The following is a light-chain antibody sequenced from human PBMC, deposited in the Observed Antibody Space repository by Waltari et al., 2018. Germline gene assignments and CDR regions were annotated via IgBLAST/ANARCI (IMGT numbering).Light chain of an antibody. CDR3: QQYDGSVLT. J-gene: IGKJ4*01. CDR1: QTINNNF. CDR2: GAS. Sequence: CGASQTINNNFLVWYQQKPGQAPRLIIHGASSRATGFPDRFSGSGSGTDFTLTINSLKPEDSAVYYCQQYDGSVLTFGGGTKVEI. V-gene: IGKV3-20*01.